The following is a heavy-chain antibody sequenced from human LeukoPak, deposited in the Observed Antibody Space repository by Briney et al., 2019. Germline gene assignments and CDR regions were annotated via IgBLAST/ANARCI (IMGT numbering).Heavy chain of an antibody. CDR1: GYTFTSYA. J-gene: IGHJ4*02. CDR3: ARVYYYDSSGYYFDY. CDR2: INVGNGNT. D-gene: IGHD3-22*01. Sequence: PWASVKVSCKASGYTFTSYAMHWVRQAPGQRLEWMGWINVGNGNTKYSQKFQGRVTITRDTSASTAYMELRSLRSDDTAVYYCARVYYYDSSGYYFDYWGQGTLVTVSS. V-gene: IGHV1-3*01.